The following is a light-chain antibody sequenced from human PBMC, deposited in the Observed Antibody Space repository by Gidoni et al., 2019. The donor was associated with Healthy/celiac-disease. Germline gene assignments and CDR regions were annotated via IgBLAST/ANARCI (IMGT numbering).Light chain of an antibody. V-gene: IGLV3-19*01. Sequence: SSELTQAPAVSVALGQTVRLTCQGYSLRSYYASWYQQKPGQAPVLVIYGKNNRHSGIPDRFSGSSSGNTASLTITGAQAEDEADYYCNSRDSSGNHLVFGGGTKMTVL. J-gene: IGLJ2*01. CDR1: SLRSYY. CDR3: NSRDSSGNHLV. CDR2: GKN.